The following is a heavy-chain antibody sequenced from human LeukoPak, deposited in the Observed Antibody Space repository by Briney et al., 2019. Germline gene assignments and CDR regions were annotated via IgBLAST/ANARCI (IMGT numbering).Heavy chain of an antibody. V-gene: IGHV4-59*01. D-gene: IGHD3-22*01. CDR3: ASYDSSGYYYSFDY. Sequence: ASETLSLTCTVSGGSISRYYWSWIRQPPGKGLEWIGYIYYSGSTNYNPSLKSRVTISVDTSKNQFSLKLSSVTAADTAVYYCASYDSSGYYYSFDYWGQGTLVTVSS. CDR2: IYYSGST. CDR1: GGSISRYY. J-gene: IGHJ4*02.